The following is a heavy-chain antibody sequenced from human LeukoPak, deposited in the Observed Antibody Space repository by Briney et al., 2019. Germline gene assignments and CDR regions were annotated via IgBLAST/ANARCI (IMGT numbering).Heavy chain of an antibody. V-gene: IGHV4-38-2*02. Sequence: SETLSLTCTVSGYSISSGYYWGWIRQPPGKGLEWIGSIYHSGSTYYNPSLKSRVTISVDTSKNQFSLKLSSVTAADTAVYYCARTVYDSSGYVDYWGQGTLVTVSS. CDR2: IYHSGST. J-gene: IGHJ4*02. CDR1: GYSISSGYY. D-gene: IGHD3-22*01. CDR3: ARTVYDSSGYVDY.